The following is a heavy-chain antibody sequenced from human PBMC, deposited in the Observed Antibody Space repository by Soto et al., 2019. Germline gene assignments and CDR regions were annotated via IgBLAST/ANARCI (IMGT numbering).Heavy chain of an antibody. J-gene: IGHJ4*02. CDR3: ARGQVVAAQH. D-gene: IGHD2-15*01. CDR1: GGSISSGGYS. CDR2: IYHSGST. V-gene: IGHV4-30-2*01. Sequence: PSETLSLICAVSGGSISSGGYSWSWIRQPPGKGLEWIGYIYHSGSTYYNPSLKSRVTISVDRSKNQFSLKLSSVTAADTAVYYCARGQVVAAQHWGQGTLVTVSS.